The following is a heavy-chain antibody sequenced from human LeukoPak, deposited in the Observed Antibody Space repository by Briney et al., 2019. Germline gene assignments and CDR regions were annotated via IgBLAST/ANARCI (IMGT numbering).Heavy chain of an antibody. D-gene: IGHD6-13*01. CDR3: ARSIGAAGYMDV. J-gene: IGHJ6*03. V-gene: IGHV1-46*01. Sequence: ASVKVSCKASGYTFTSYYMHWVRQAPGQGLEWMGIINPSGGSTSYAQKFQGRVTMTRDTSTSTVYMELSSLKAEDTAVYYCARSIGAAGYMDVWGKGTTVTVSS. CDR2: INPSGGST. CDR1: GYTFTSYY.